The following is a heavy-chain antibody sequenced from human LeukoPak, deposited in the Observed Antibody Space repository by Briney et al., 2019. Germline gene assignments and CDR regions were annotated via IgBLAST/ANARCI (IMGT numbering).Heavy chain of an antibody. V-gene: IGHV4-39*01. CDR1: GGSINSSGHY. CDR2: IYHTGST. D-gene: IGHD3-3*01. Sequence: ASETLSLTCSVSGGSINSSGHYWGWVRQSPGKGLEWIGSIYHTGSTYHNPSLKSRLTMSIDVSRSQSSLRLSSVTVTDTAIYYCARRVGTRRFSWFDPWGQGTLVTVSS. CDR3: ARRVGTRRFSWFDP. J-gene: IGHJ5*02.